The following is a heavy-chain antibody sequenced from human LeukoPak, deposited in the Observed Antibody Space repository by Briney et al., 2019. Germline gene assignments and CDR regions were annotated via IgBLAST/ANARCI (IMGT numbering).Heavy chain of an antibody. Sequence: SVKVSCKASGGTFSSYAISWVRQAPGQGLEWMGGIIPIFGTANYAQKFQGRATITADESTSTAYMELSSLRSEDTAVYYCASVRDIVPAAPIDAFDIWGQGTMVTVSS. D-gene: IGHD2-2*01. V-gene: IGHV1-69*13. CDR1: GGTFSSYA. CDR3: ASVRDIVPAAPIDAFDI. CDR2: IIPIFGTA. J-gene: IGHJ3*02.